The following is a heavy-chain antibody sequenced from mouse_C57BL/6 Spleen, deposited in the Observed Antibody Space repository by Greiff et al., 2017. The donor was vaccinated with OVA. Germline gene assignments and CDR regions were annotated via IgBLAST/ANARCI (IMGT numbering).Heavy chain of an antibody. V-gene: IGHV3-6*01. J-gene: IGHJ2*01. CDR1: GYSITSGYY. Sequence: EVKLLESGPGLVKPSQSLSLTCSVTGYSITSGYYWNWIRQFPGNKLEWMGYISYDGSNNYNPSLKNRISITRDTSKNQFFLKLNSVTTEDTATYYCARAGGTFDYWGQGTTLTVSS. CDR3: ARAGGTFDY. D-gene: IGHD4-1*01. CDR2: ISYDGSN.